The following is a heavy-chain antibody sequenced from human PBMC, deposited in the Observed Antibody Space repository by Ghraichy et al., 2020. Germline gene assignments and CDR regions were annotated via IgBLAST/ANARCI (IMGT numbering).Heavy chain of an antibody. CDR1: GGSFSGYY. CDR2: INHSGST. CDR3: ASLYYYYGMDV. J-gene: IGHJ6*02. Sequence: SETLSLTCAVYGGSFSGYYWSWIRQPPGKGLEWIGEINHSGSTNYNPSLKSRVTISVDTSKNQFSLKLSSVTAADTAVYYCASLYYYYGMDVWGQGTTVTVSS. V-gene: IGHV4-34*01.